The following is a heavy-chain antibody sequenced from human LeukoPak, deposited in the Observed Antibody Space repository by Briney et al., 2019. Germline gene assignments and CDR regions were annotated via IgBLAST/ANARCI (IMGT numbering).Heavy chain of an antibody. D-gene: IGHD2-15*01. CDR3: AKERVAAATGDEFEI. Sequence: YPGPSLRLSCSGSGFTFSSYRMPWVRQDPGKGLEWVSTISSGGDRAYYADSVKGRFTISRDNSRDTLYLQMHSLRAEDAALYSCAKERVAAATGDEFEIWGQGTVLTVCS. CDR2: ISSGGDRA. CDR1: GFTFSSYR. V-gene: IGHV3-23*01. J-gene: IGHJ3*02.